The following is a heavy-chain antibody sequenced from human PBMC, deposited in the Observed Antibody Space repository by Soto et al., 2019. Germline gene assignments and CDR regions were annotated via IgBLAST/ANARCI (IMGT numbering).Heavy chain of an antibody. J-gene: IGHJ6*02. Sequence: GGSLRLSXAASGFTFTNYAMNWVRQAPGKGLEWVSTIRGSAGRTYYADSVMGRFTISRDTSQNTLYLQMNSLRAEDTALYYCVKDRNTVTTDFYGMDVWGQGTAVTVSS. D-gene: IGHD4-17*01. V-gene: IGHV3-23*01. CDR2: IRGSAGRT. CDR1: GFTFTNYA. CDR3: VKDRNTVTTDFYGMDV.